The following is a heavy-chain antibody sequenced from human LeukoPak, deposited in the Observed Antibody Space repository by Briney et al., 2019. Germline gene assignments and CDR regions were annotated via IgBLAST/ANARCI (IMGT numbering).Heavy chain of an antibody. CDR3: ARTTYYYEGSFDY. V-gene: IGHV4-38-2*01. CDR2: LYHSGST. Sequence: SETLSLTCAVSGYSITGGDYWGWIRPPPGKGLEWIGSLYHSGSTYNNPSLKNRLTISVDTSKNQFSLKLTSVTAADTAVYYCARTTYYYEGSFDYWGQGTLVTVSS. J-gene: IGHJ4*02. CDR1: GYSITGGDY. D-gene: IGHD3-22*01.